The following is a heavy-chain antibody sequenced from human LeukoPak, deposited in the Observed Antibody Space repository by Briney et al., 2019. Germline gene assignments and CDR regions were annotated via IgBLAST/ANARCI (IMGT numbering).Heavy chain of an antibody. CDR2: ISSSGGST. D-gene: IGHD2-2*01. Sequence: GGSLRLSCAAYGFTFSSYAMNWVRQAPGKGLEWVSAISSSGGSTYYADSVKGRFSISRDNSKNTLYLQMNSLGAGDTAVYYCARDSSSYRYFDYWGQGTLVTVSS. J-gene: IGHJ4*02. CDR1: GFTFSSYA. V-gene: IGHV3-23*01. CDR3: ARDSSSYRYFDY.